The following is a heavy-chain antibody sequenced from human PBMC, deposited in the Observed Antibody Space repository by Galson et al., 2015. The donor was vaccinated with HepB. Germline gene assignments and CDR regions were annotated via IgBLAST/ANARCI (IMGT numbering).Heavy chain of an antibody. CDR3: ALGLTGTHEYWLDP. CDR1: GGTFSSYA. J-gene: IGHJ5*02. CDR2: ILPIFGTT. D-gene: IGHD1-20*01. V-gene: IGHV1-69*13. Sequence: SVKVSCKASGGTFSSYAFSWVRQAPGQGLEWMGGILPIFGTTNYAQKFQGRVTITADESTSTAYMELSSLGSEDTAVYYCALGLTGTHEYWLDPWGQGALVTVSS.